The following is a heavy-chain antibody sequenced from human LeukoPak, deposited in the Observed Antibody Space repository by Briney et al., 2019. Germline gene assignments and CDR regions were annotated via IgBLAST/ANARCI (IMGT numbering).Heavy chain of an antibody. CDR2: IKRKTDGGTT. J-gene: IGHJ4*02. CDR1: GFTLSNAW. Sequence: TPGGSLRLSCAASGFTLSNAWRSWVRQAPGKGLEWVGRIKRKTDGGTTDPAAPEQGRFTLSRDDSKDKLYLQMNSLKTEDTAVYYCTTDAPPMIVVVIPFDYWGQGTLVTVSS. CDR3: TTDAPPMIVVVIPFDY. D-gene: IGHD3-22*01. V-gene: IGHV3-15*01.